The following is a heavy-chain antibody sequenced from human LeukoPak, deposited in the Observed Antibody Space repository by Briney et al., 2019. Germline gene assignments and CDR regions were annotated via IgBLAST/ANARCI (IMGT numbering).Heavy chain of an antibody. J-gene: IGHJ4*02. CDR3: ARDYDGDY. CDR2: ISSSSDYI. Sequence: GGSLRLSCAASGFIFTNCIMNWVRQAPGKGLEWVSSISSSSDYIYYADSVKGRFTISRDNAKNSLYLQMNSLRADDTAVYYCARDYDGDYWGQGTLVTVSS. V-gene: IGHV3-21*01. D-gene: IGHD3-22*01. CDR1: GFIFTNCI.